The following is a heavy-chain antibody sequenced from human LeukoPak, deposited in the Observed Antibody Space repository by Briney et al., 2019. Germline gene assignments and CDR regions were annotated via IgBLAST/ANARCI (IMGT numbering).Heavy chain of an antibody. CDR1: GFTFSGSA. D-gene: IGHD3-22*01. Sequence: GGSLRLSXAASGFTFSGSAMHWVCQASGKGLEWVGRIRSKANSYATAYAASVKGRFTISRDDSKNTAYLQMNSLKTEDTAVYYCTRHPGGSLGGGGYKIAWGQGTLVTVSS. J-gene: IGHJ4*02. CDR3: TRHPGGSLGGGGYKIA. CDR2: IRSKANSYAT. V-gene: IGHV3-73*01.